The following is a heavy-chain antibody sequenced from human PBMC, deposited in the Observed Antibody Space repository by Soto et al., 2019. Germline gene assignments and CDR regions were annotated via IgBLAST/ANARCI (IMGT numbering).Heavy chain of an antibody. J-gene: IGHJ4*02. CDR3: ARDKSGTYSIDY. V-gene: IGHV1-46*01. CDR2: INPSGGYT. D-gene: IGHD1-26*01. Sequence: GASVKVSCKASGYTFTSYYMNWVRQAPGQGLEWLGIINPSGGYTTYAQRFLGRVTMTSDTSTSTVHMELDSLRAEDTAVYYCARDKSGTYSIDYWGQGTLVTVSS. CDR1: GYTFTSYY.